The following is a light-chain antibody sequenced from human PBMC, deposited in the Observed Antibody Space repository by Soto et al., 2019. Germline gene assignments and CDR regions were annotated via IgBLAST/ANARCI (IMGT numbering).Light chain of an antibody. CDR3: QSYDSSLSAVV. CDR2: GNG. J-gene: IGLJ2*01. Sequence: QSVLTQPPPVSGAPGQRVTISCTGSSSNIGAGFDVHWYQQLPGTAPKLLIYGNGNRPSGVPDRFSGSKSGTSASLVITGLQAEDEADYYSQSYDSSLSAVVFGGGTKVTVL. CDR1: SSNIGAGFD. V-gene: IGLV1-40*01.